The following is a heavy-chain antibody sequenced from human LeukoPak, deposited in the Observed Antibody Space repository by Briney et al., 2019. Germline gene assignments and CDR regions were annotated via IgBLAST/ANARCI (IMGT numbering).Heavy chain of an antibody. CDR1: GYTFIIYG. V-gene: IGHV1-18*01. CDR3: ARAGTSGWQPFDY. D-gene: IGHD6-19*01. CDR2: ISVYNGDT. J-gene: IGHJ4*02. Sequence: ASVTVSCTSSGYTFIIYGITWVRQAPGQGLEWMGWISVYNGDTNYAQKVQSRVTMTTDTSTTTAYMELRSLRPDDTAVYYCARAGTSGWQPFDYWGQGTLVTVSS.